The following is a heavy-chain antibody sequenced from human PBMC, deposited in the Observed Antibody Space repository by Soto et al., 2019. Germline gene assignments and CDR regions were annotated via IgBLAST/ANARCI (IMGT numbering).Heavy chain of an antibody. V-gene: IGHV3-30*18. J-gene: IGHJ5*02. CDR3: AKDGGDAFWSGYQLNWFDP. CDR1: GFTFSTYG. Sequence: QVQLVESGGGVVQPGRSLRLSCAASGFTFSTYGMHWVRQAPGKGLEWVAVISYDGSNKYYADSVKGRFTISRDNSKNTLYLQMNSLRAEDTAVYYCAKDGGDAFWSGYQLNWFDPWGQGTLVTVSS. CDR2: ISYDGSNK. D-gene: IGHD3-3*01.